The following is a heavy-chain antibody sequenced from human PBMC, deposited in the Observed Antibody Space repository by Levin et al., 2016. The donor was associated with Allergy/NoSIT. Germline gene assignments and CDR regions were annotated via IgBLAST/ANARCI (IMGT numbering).Heavy chain of an antibody. D-gene: IGHD6-13*01. CDR2: IYHSGST. V-gene: IGHV4-4*02. Sequence: SETLSLTCAVSGVSISSSYWWSWVRQPPGKGLEWIGEIYHSGSTNYNPSLKSRVTMSVDKSKNQFSLKLSSVTAADTAVYFCAREAPGGIPAAGTSDCWGQGILVTVSS. J-gene: IGHJ4*02. CDR1: GVSISSSYW. CDR3: AREAPGGIPAAGTSDC.